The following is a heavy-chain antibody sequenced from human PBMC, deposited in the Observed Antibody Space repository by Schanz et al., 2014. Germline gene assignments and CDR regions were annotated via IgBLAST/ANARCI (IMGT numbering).Heavy chain of an antibody. CDR3: ARRGLRVDGVFDY. Sequence: VQLVESGGVSVKPGGSLRLSCAASGFTFSDHYMAWIRQAPGKGLEWVSIIQTGGNTYYPDSVKGRFAISRDNSKNTVYLQMTSLRVEDTAVYYCARRGLRVDGVFDYWGQGTLVTVSS. CDR2: IQTGGNT. CDR1: GFTFSDHY. V-gene: IGHV3-66*01. J-gene: IGHJ4*02. D-gene: IGHD4-17*01.